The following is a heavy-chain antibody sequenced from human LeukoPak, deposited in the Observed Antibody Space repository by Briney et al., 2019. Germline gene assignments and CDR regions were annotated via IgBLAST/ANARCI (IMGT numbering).Heavy chain of an antibody. V-gene: IGHV4-34*01. CDR3: ARTYSGSYGDAFDI. CDR2: INHSGST. Sequence: SEALSLTCAVYGGSFSGYYWSWIRQPPGKGLEWIGEINHSGSTNYNPPLKSRVTISVDTSKNQFSLKLSSVTAADTAVYYCARTYSGSYGDAFDIWGQGTMVTVSS. J-gene: IGHJ3*02. D-gene: IGHD1-26*01. CDR1: GGSFSGYY.